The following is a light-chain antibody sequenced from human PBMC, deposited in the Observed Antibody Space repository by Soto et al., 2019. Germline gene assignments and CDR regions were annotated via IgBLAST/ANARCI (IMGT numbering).Light chain of an antibody. J-gene: IGLJ3*02. CDR2: SNN. CDR1: SYNIGSNT. Sequence: QSVLTQPPSASGTPGQRVTISCSGSSYNIGSNTVNWYQQLPGTAPKRLIYSNNQRPSGVPDRFSGSKFGTSASLAISGLLSEDEADYYCAAWDDSLNAWVFGGGTKVTVL. CDR3: AAWDDSLNAWV. V-gene: IGLV1-44*01.